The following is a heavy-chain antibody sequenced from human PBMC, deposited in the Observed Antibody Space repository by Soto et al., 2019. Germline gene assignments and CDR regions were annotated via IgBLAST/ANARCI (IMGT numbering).Heavy chain of an antibody. D-gene: IGHD2-2*01. Sequence: RESLKISCNGSGYSFTSYWISWVRQMPWKGLEWMGRIDPSDSYTNYSPSFQGHVTISADKSISTAYLQWSSLKASDTAMYYCARHGIVAAANGYYYYGMDVWGQGTTVTVSS. V-gene: IGHV5-10-1*01. J-gene: IGHJ6*02. CDR2: IDPSDSYT. CDR3: ARHGIVAAANGYYYYGMDV. CDR1: GYSFTSYW.